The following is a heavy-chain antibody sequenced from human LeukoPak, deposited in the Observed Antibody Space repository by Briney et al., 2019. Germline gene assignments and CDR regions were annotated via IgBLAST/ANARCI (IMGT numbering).Heavy chain of an antibody. CDR1: GGSISSYY. J-gene: IGHJ4*02. Sequence: SETLSLTCTVSGGSISSYYWSWIRQPPGKGLEWIGYIYYSGSTNYNPSLKSRVTISVDTSKNQFSLKLSSVTAADTAVYYCARRLDPTEPFDYWGQGTLVTVSS. V-gene: IGHV4-59*08. D-gene: IGHD6-19*01. CDR2: IYYSGST. CDR3: ARRLDPTEPFDY.